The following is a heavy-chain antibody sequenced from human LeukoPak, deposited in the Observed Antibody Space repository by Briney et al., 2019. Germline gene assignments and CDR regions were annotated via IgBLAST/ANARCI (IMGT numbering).Heavy chain of an antibody. CDR1: GYPFTGYY. Sequence: APVKVSCKASGYPFTGYYIRWVRQAPGQGLEWMGWINPNSGGTNYAQKFQGRVTMTRDTSISTAYMDLSRLRSDDTAVYYCARVGRIDYSTGWFVPWGQGTLVTVSS. CDR3: ARVGRIDYSTGWFVP. D-gene: IGHD6-19*01. V-gene: IGHV1-2*02. CDR2: INPNSGGT. J-gene: IGHJ5*02.